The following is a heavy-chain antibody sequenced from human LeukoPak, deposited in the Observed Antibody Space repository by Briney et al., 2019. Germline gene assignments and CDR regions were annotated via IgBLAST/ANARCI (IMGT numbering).Heavy chain of an antibody. V-gene: IGHV3-53*01. D-gene: IGHD3-22*01. CDR2: IYSCCST. J-gene: IGHJ4*02. CDR1: GFTFSSNY. CDR3: AKGFYYYDSSGYYAFDY. Sequence: PGGSLRLSCAASGFTFSSNYMSWVRQAPGKGLEWVSVIYSCCSTYYADSVKGRFTISRDNSKNTLYLQMNSLRAEDTAVYYCAKGFYYYDSSGYYAFDYWGQGTLVTVSS.